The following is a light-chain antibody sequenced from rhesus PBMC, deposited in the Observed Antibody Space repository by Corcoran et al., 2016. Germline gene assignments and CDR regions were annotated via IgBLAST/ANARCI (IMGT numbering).Light chain of an antibody. Sequence: DIQMTQSPSSLSASVGDRVTVTCRASQGINKELSWYQQKPGKAPTLLINAASSLQTGVSSRFSGSGSGTEYTRTISSRQPEDVATYYWLQDYTTPWTFGQGTKVEIK. V-gene: IGKV1-94*01. CDR1: QGINKE. J-gene: IGKJ1*01. CDR2: AAS. CDR3: LQDYTTPWT.